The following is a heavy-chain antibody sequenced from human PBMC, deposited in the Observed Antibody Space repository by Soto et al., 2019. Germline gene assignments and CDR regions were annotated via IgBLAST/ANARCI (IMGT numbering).Heavy chain of an antibody. D-gene: IGHD3-10*01. CDR3: ARYGSGSYYNNALDY. J-gene: IGHJ4*02. V-gene: IGHV4-34*01. CDR1: GGSFSGYY. CDR2: INHSGST. Sequence: SETLSLTCAVYGGSFSGYYWSWIRQPPGKGLEWIGEINHSGSTNYNPSLKSRVTISVDTSKNQFSLKLSSVTAADTAVYYCARYGSGSYYNNALDYWGQGTLVTVSS.